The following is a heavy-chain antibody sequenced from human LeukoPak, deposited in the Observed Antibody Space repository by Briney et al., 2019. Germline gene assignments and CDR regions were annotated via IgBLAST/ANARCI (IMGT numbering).Heavy chain of an antibody. V-gene: IGHV3-21*01. Sequence: GGSLRLSCAASGFTFSSYSMNWVRQAPGKGLEWVSSISSSSSYIYYADSVKGRFTISRDNAKNSLYLQMNSLRAEDTAVYYCARYPESTVTSYYFDYWGQGTLVTVSS. D-gene: IGHD4-17*01. CDR1: GFTFSSYS. CDR3: ARYPESTVTSYYFDY. J-gene: IGHJ4*02. CDR2: ISSSSSYI.